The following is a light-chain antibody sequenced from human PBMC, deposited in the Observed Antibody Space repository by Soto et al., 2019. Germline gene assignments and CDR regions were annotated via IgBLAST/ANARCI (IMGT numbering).Light chain of an antibody. V-gene: IGKV3-11*01. CDR2: GAF. Sequence: EIVLTQSPATLSMSPGERATLSCRASPSVANFVAWYQQKPGQAPRLLIYGAFNRSTGIPARFSGSGSGTDFTLTLSSQEPEDSAGYYCQQRTIWPPVTFGHGTRLDIK. J-gene: IGKJ5*01. CDR3: QQRTIWPPVT. CDR1: PSVANF.